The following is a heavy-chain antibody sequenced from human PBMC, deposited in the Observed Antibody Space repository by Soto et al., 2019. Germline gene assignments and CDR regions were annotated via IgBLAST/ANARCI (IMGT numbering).Heavy chain of an antibody. CDR2: ISAYNGNT. CDR1: GYTFTSYG. CDR3: ASALYDSSGYYFGY. J-gene: IGHJ4*02. D-gene: IGHD3-22*01. Sequence: ASVKVSCKASGYTFTSYGISWVRQAPGQGLEWMGWISAYNGNTNYAQKLQGRVTVTTDTSTSTAYMELRSLGSDDTAVYYCASALYDSSGYYFGYWGQGTLVTVSS. V-gene: IGHV1-18*01.